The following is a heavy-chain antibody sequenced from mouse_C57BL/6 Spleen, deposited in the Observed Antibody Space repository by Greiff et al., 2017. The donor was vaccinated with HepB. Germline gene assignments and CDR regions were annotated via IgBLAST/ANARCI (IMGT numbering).Heavy chain of an antibody. D-gene: IGHD4-1*01. CDR1: GYAFSSSW. J-gene: IGHJ2*01. CDR3: ARSLTVDY. V-gene: IGHV1-82*01. Sequence: VQLQQSGPELVKPGASVKISCKASGYAFSSSWMNWVKQRPGKGLEWIGRIYPGDGDTNYNGKFKGKATLTADKSSSTAYMQLSSRTSEDSAVYVCARSLTVDYWGQGTTLTVSS. CDR2: IYPGDGDT.